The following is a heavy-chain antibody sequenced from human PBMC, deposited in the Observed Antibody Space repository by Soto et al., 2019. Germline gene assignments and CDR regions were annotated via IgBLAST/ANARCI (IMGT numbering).Heavy chain of an antibody. CDR2: IYPGDSDT. D-gene: IGHD1-26*01. Sequence: LGESLKISCKGSGYSFSNYWIGWVRQMPGKGLEWMGIIYPGDSDTRYGPSFQGQVTISADKSINTAYLQWSSLKASDTAMFYCARHPHPLKWWTGSYSLRFDYWGQGTLVTVSS. J-gene: IGHJ4*02. V-gene: IGHV5-51*01. CDR3: ARHPHPLKWWTGSYSLRFDY. CDR1: GYSFSNYW.